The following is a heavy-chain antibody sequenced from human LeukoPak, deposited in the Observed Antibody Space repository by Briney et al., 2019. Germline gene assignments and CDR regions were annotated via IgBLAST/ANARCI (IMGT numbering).Heavy chain of an antibody. Sequence: GGSLRLSCAASGFTFSSYWMSWVRQAPGKGLEWVANIKQDGSEKYYVDSVKGRFTISRDNAKNSLYLHMNSLRAEDTAVYYCARDIHSSGWYVGFDNWGQGTLVTVSS. CDR3: ARDIHSSGWYVGFDN. D-gene: IGHD6-13*01. J-gene: IGHJ4*02. V-gene: IGHV3-7*01. CDR2: IKQDGSEK. CDR1: GFTFSSYW.